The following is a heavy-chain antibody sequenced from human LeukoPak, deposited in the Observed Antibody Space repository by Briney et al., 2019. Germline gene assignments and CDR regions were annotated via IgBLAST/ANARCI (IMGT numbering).Heavy chain of an antibody. J-gene: IGHJ4*02. CDR1: GGSISSYY. CDR3: AREEGRYNWNYVAY. V-gene: IGHV4-59*01. Sequence: SETLSLTCTVSGGSISSYYWSWIRQSPGKGLEWIGYIYYSGSTNYNPSLKSRVTISVDTSKNQFSLKLSSVTAADTAVYYCAREEGRYNWNYVAYWGQGTLVTVSS. D-gene: IGHD1-7*01. CDR2: IYYSGST.